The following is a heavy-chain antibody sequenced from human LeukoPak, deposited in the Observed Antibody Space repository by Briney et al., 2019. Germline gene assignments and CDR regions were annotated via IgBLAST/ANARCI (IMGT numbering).Heavy chain of an antibody. D-gene: IGHD6-19*01. CDR2: IYYSGST. CDR1: GGSISSYY. Sequence: PSETLSLTCTVSGGSISSYYWSWIRQPPGKGLEWIGYIYYSGSTNYNPSLNSRVTISVDTSKNQFSLKLSSVTAADTAVYYCARGRRSIAVAGSNFDYWGQGTLVTVSS. J-gene: IGHJ4*02. CDR3: ARGRRSIAVAGSNFDY. V-gene: IGHV4-59*01.